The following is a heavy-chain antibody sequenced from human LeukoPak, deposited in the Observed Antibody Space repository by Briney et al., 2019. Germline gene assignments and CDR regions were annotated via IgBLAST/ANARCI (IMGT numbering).Heavy chain of an antibody. D-gene: IGHD3-10*01. CDR1: GGSISSGSYY. V-gene: IGHV4-30-4*08. J-gene: IGHJ5*02. CDR3: ARESSGTAYNWFDP. CDR2: IYYSGST. Sequence: PSQTLSLTCTVSGGSISSGSYYWSWIRQSPGKGLEWIGYIYYSGSTYYNPSLKSRVTISVDTSKNQFFLKLSSVTAADTAVYYCARESSGTAYNWFDPWGQGILVTVSS.